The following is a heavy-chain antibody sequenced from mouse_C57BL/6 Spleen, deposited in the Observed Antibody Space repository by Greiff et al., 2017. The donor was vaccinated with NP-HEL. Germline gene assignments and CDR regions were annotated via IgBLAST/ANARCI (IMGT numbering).Heavy chain of an antibody. CDR1: GYAFSSSW. V-gene: IGHV1-82*01. Sequence: QVQLQQSGPELVKPGASVKISCKASGYAFSSSWMNWVKQRPGKGLEWIGRIYPGDGDTNYNGKFKGKATLTADKSSSTAYMQLSSLTSEDSAVYCCARSSEAQAPFDYWGQGTTLTVSS. CDR2: IYPGDGDT. CDR3: ARSSEAQAPFDY. J-gene: IGHJ2*01. D-gene: IGHD3-2*02.